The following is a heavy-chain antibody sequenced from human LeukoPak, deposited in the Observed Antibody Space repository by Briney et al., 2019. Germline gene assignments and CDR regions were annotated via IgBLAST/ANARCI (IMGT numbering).Heavy chain of an antibody. CDR3: ARDRRRYYGSGSYWADY. V-gene: IGHV3-33*01. Sequence: GGSLRLSCAASGFTFSSYGMHWVRQAPGKGLEWVAVIWYDGSNKYYADSVKGRFTISRDNSKNTLCLQMNSLRAEDTAVYYCARDRRRYYGSGSYWADYWGQGTLVTVSS. D-gene: IGHD3-10*01. CDR1: GFTFSSYG. CDR2: IWYDGSNK. J-gene: IGHJ4*02.